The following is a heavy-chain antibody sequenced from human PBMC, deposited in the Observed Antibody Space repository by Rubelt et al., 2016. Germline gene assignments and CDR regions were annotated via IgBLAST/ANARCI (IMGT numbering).Heavy chain of an antibody. CDR2: IYYSGST. CDR1: GGSFSGYY. CDR3: ANFYDSSVQGAFDI. J-gene: IGHJ3*02. Sequence: QVQLQQWGAGLLKPSETLSLTCAVYGGSFSGYYWSWIRQPPGKGLEWIGSIYYSGSTYYNPSLKSRGTISVDTSKNQFSLKLSSVTAADTAVYYGANFYDSSVQGAFDIWGQGTMVTVSS. D-gene: IGHD3-22*01. V-gene: IGHV4-34*01.